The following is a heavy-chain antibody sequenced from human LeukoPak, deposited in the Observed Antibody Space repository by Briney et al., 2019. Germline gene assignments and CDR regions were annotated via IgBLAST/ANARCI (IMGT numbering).Heavy chain of an antibody. CDR1: GYSISSGYY. V-gene: IGHV4-38-2*01. CDR2: IYHSGST. Sequence: PSETLSLTCAVSGYSISSGYYWGCLRQPPGKGVEGIGSIYHSGSTYYNPSLKNRVTISVDTSKNQFSLKLSSVIAADTAVYYCARLREGDYYDSSGYYQNDYWGQGTLVTVSS. J-gene: IGHJ4*02. D-gene: IGHD3-22*01. CDR3: ARLREGDYYDSSGYYQNDY.